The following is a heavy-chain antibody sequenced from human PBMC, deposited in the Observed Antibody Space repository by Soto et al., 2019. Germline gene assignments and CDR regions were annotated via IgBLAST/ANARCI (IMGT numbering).Heavy chain of an antibody. CDR2: ISGSGGST. J-gene: IGHJ4*02. D-gene: IGHD5-18*01. CDR1: GFTFSSYA. V-gene: IGHV3-23*01. Sequence: GGSLRLSCAASGFTFSSYAMSWVRQAPGKGLEWVSAISGSGGSTYYADSVKGRFTISRDNSKNTLYLQMNSLRAEDTAVYYCAKDTFSKGDTAMVTGHYWGQGTLVTVSS. CDR3: AKDTFSKGDTAMVTGHY.